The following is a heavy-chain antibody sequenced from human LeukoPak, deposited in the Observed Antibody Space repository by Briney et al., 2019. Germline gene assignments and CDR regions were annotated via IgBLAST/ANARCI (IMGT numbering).Heavy chain of an antibody. CDR3: ARDRSGYSGYHYYFDY. Sequence: PSETLSLTCAVSGGSISSSNWWSWVRQPPGKGLEWIGEIYHSGSTNYNPSLKSRVTISVDKSKNQFSLKLSSVTAADTAVYYCARDRSGYSGYHYYFDYWGQGTLVTVSS. V-gene: IGHV4-4*02. J-gene: IGHJ4*02. CDR2: IYHSGST. D-gene: IGHD5-12*01. CDR1: GGSISSSNW.